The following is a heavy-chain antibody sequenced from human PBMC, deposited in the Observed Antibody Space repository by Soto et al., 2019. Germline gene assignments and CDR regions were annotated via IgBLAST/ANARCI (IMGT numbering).Heavy chain of an antibody. D-gene: IGHD4-17*01. V-gene: IGHV3-23*01. Sequence: GGSLRLSCAASGFTFSSYAMSWVRQAPGKGLEWVSAISGSGGSTYYADPVKGRFTISRDNSKNTLYLQMNSLRAEDTAVYYCAKEILDYGDYWGGEVWGQGTLVTVSS. CDR1: GFTFSSYA. CDR3: AKEILDYGDYWGGEV. J-gene: IGHJ4*02. CDR2: ISGSGGST.